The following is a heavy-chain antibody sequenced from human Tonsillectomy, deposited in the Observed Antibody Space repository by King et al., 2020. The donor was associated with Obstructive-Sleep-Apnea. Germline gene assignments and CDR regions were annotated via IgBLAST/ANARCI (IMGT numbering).Heavy chain of an antibody. CDR2: ISISGSTL. V-gene: IGHV3-11*01. D-gene: IGHD6-19*01. Sequence: VQLVESGGGLVKPGGSLRLSCAASGFIFSDYYMSWIRQAPGKGLEWVSYISISGSTLYYADSVKGRFTISRDNTKNSLYLQMNSLRAEDTAVYYCARRMQWVVHFDYWGQGSLVTVSS. CDR1: GFIFSDYY. J-gene: IGHJ4*02. CDR3: ARRMQWVVHFDY.